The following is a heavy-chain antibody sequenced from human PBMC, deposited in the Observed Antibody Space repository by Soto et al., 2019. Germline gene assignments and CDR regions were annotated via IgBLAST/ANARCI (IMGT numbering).Heavy chain of an antibody. V-gene: IGHV4-39*01. D-gene: IGHD3-22*01. Sequence: PSETLSLTCTVSGGSLSSSSYYWGWIRKPPGKGLEWIGSIYYSGSTYYNPSLKSRVTISVDTSKNQFSLKLSSVTAADTAVYYCARHYYYDSSGYLWIGAFDIWGQGTMVTVSS. CDR3: ARHYYYDSSGYLWIGAFDI. J-gene: IGHJ3*02. CDR2: IYYSGST. CDR1: GGSLSSSSYY.